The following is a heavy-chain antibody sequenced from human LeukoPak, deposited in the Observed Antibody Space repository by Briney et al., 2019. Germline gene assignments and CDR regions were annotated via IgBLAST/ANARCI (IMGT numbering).Heavy chain of an antibody. CDR1: VYTFTCYY. Sequence: ASVTVSFKPSVYTFTCYYMHWVRQAPGQGREWMGWISPNTGATMYAQKFQGRVTLTRDTSIDTGYMELSSLRSDDTAVYYCARDRVGSGWPRPYYFEFWGQGSLVSVSS. D-gene: IGHD6-19*01. CDR3: ARDRVGSGWPRPYYFEF. J-gene: IGHJ4*02. V-gene: IGHV1-2*02. CDR2: ISPNTGAT.